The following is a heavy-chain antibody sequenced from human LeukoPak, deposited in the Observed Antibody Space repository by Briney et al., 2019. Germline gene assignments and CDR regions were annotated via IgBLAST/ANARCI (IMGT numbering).Heavy chain of an antibody. Sequence: GASVKVSCKASGYTFTRYYMRWVRQAPGQGLEWVGIINSFGGDTTYAQKFQGRLTITRDASTSTVHMELSSLTSEDTAVYYCARDGSSVFGSVDFDYWGQGTRVIVSS. CDR3: ARDGSSVFGSVDFDY. J-gene: IGHJ4*02. CDR1: GYTFTRYY. V-gene: IGHV1-46*01. D-gene: IGHD2-8*01. CDR2: INSFGGDT.